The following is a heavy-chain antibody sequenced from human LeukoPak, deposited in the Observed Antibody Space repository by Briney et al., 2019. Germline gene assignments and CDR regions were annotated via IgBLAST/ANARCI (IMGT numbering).Heavy chain of an antibody. J-gene: IGHJ4*02. V-gene: IGHV4-39*07. CDR2: MWFGATT. D-gene: IGHD1-26*01. Sequence: SETLSLTCTVSGDSISSSNSYWGWVRQPPGKGLEWIGSMWFGATTSYDPSLKSRVTISIDPSKNQFSLKLSSVTAADTALYYCARGRRGSYFQDYWGQGTLVTVSS. CDR1: GDSISSSNSY. CDR3: ARGRRGSYFQDY.